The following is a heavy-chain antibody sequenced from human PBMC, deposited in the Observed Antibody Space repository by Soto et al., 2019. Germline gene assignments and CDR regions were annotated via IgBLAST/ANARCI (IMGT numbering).Heavy chain of an antibody. CDR1: GYTIISYY. J-gene: IGHJ6*02. Sequence: ASVKVSCTESGYTIISYYMHWVRQAPGQGLEWMGVINPSDAGTTYAQKFQGRVTMTRDTSTDTVYMELTSLRSEDTAVYYCARDRRVIDYGEGPSFYYYGMDVWGQGTTVTVSS. CDR2: INPSDAGT. V-gene: IGHV1-46*01. CDR3: ARDRRVIDYGEGPSFYYYGMDV. D-gene: IGHD4-17*01.